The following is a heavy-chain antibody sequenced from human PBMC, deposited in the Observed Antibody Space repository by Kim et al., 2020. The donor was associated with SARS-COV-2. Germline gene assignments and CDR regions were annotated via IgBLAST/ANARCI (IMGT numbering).Heavy chain of an antibody. J-gene: IGHJ6*02. V-gene: IGHV3-48*03. CDR3: ARDRLFWQYRYYYGMDV. CDR1: GFTFSSYE. D-gene: IGHD3-16*01. CDR2: ISSSGSTI. Sequence: GGSLRLSCAASGFTFSSYEMNWVRQAPGKGLEWVSYISSSGSTIYYADSVKGRFTISRDNAKNSLYLQMNSLRAEDTAVYYCARDRLFWQYRYYYGMDVWGQGTTVTVSS.